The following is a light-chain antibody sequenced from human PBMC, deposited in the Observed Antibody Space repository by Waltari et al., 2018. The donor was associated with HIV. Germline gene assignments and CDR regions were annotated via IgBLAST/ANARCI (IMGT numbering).Light chain of an antibody. CDR1: QSVLYRSNNKNY. V-gene: IGKV4-1*01. Sequence: DIAMTQSPDSLVVSLGERDTINCKSSQSVLYRSNNKNYLAWYQQKPGQPPKLLIYWASTRESGVPDRFSGSGSGTDFTLTISSLQAEDVAVYYCQQYYSTPFTFGGGTKVEIK. CDR3: QQYYSTPFT. CDR2: WAS. J-gene: IGKJ4*01.